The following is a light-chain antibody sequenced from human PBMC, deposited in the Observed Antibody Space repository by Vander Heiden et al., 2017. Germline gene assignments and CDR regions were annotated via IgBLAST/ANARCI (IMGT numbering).Light chain of an antibody. CDR2: KAS. CDR3: QQYNSYSRT. J-gene: IGKJ1*01. CDR1: QSISSW. V-gene: IGKV1-5*03. Sequence: DIQMTPSPSTLSASVGDRVTITCRASQSISSWLAWYQQKPGKAPKLLSYKASSLESGVPSRFSGSGSGTEFTLTISSLQPDDFATYYCQQYNSYSRTFGQGTKVEIK.